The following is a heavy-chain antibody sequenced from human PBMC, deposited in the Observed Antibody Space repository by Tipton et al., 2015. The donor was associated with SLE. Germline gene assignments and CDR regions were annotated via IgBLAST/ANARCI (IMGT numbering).Heavy chain of an antibody. J-gene: IGHJ6*03. CDR1: GITFSSYA. D-gene: IGHD3-10*01. CDR2: ISFDGSNK. Sequence: RSLRLSCAASGITFSSYAMQWVRQAPGKGLEWVAAISFDGSNKSYADSVKGRFTISRDNSKDTLYLQMNSLRADDTAVYYCARAREGNYYISGRPFYFYYYYMDVWGRGTTVTVSS. V-gene: IGHV3-30*04. CDR3: ARAREGNYYISGRPFYFYYYYMDV.